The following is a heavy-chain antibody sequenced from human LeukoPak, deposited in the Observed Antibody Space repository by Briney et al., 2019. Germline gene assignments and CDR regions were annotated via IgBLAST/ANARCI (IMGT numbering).Heavy chain of an antibody. CDR1: GYTFTGYY. V-gene: IGHV1-2*02. Sequence: GASVKVSCKASGYTFTGYYIHWVRQAPGQGPEWMGWISPDSGGTNYAQKFQGRVTVTGDSSINTAYMELSGLRSDDTAVYYCARDSIRGVRLLDYWGQGTLVTVSS. CDR3: ARDSIRGVRLLDY. CDR2: ISPDSGGT. J-gene: IGHJ4*02. D-gene: IGHD3-3*01.